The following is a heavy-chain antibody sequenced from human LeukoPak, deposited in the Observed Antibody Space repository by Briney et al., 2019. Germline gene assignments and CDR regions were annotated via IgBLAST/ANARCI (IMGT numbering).Heavy chain of an antibody. J-gene: IGHJ4*02. CDR1: GGPISSSREY. CDR3: ARRAYSAAYWKHFDY. CDR2: IYYHENT. V-gene: IGHV4-39*01. D-gene: IGHD1-1*01. Sequence: SETLSLTFTVSGGPISSSREYWGWIRQAPGKGLEWIGSIYYHENTYYNSSLKSRVTISVDTSKNQFSLKLNSVTAADTAVYFCARRAYSAAYWKHFDYWGQGTLVTVSP.